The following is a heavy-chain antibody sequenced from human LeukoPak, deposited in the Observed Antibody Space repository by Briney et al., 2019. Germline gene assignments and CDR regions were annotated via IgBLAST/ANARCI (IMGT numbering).Heavy chain of an antibody. CDR2: IKQDGSEK. Sequence: GGSLRLSCAASGFTFSSYWMSWVRQALGKGLEWVASIKQDGSEKYYVDSVKGRFTISRDNAKNSLYLQMNSLRAEDTAVYYCARANTYYDLWSGYYTLDYWGQGTLVTVSS. V-gene: IGHV3-7*01. J-gene: IGHJ4*02. D-gene: IGHD3-3*01. CDR3: ARANTYYDLWSGYYTLDY. CDR1: GFTFSSYW.